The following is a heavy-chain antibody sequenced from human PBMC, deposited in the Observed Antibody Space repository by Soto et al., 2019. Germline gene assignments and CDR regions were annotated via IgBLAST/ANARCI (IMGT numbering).Heavy chain of an antibody. CDR2: ISGGAGST. CDR3: AKNVWGITIFGGMDV. D-gene: IGHD3-9*01. J-gene: IGHJ6*02. CDR1: GFTFSSYA. Sequence: HPGGSLRLSCAASGFTFSSYAMSWVRQAPGKGLEWVSAISGGAGSTYYADSVKGRFTISRDDSKNTLYLQMNSLRAEDTAVYYCAKNVWGITIFGGMDVWGQGTTVTVSS. V-gene: IGHV3-23*01.